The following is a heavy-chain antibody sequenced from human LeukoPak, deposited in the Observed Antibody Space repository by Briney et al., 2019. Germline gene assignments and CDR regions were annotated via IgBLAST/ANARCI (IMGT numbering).Heavy chain of an antibody. D-gene: IGHD3-3*01. J-gene: IGHJ4*02. CDR2: ISGSGGST. V-gene: IGHV3-23*01. Sequence: GGSLRLSCAASGFTFSSYAMSWVRQAPGKGLEWVSAISGSGGSTYYADSVKGRFTISRDNSKNTLYLQMNSLRAEDTAVYYCAKDREIYYDFWSGYYPTFDYWGQGTLVTVSS. CDR1: GFTFSSYA. CDR3: AKDREIYYDFWSGYYPTFDY.